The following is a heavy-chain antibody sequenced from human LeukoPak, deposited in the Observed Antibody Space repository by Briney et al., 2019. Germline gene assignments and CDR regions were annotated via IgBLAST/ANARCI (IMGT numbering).Heavy chain of an antibody. CDR1: GFTFSSYR. J-gene: IGHJ4*02. D-gene: IGHD5/OR15-5a*01. Sequence: PGGSLRPSCAASGFTFSSYRMNWVRQGPGKGLEWVSYISTSDSTIYYADSVKGRFTISRDNAKNSLYLQMNSLRAEDTAVYYCARGTSTIDYWGQGTLVTVSS. CDR2: ISTSDSTI. V-gene: IGHV3-48*01. CDR3: ARGTSTIDY.